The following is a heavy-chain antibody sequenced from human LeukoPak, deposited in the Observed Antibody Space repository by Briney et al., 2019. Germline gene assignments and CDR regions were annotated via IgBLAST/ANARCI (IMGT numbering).Heavy chain of an antibody. V-gene: IGHV4-59*01. CDR2: IYYSGST. D-gene: IGHD7-27*01. CDR3: ARGINWVDY. CDR1: GXSISSYY. J-gene: IGHJ4*02. Sequence: SETLSLTCTVSGXSISSYYRSWIRQPPGKGLEWIGYIYYSGSTNYNPSLKSRVTISVDTSKNQFSLKLSSVTAADTAVYYCARGINWVDYWGQGTLVTVSS.